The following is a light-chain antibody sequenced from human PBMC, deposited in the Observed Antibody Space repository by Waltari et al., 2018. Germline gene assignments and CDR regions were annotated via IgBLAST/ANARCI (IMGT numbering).Light chain of an antibody. CDR1: QSVTSNL. CDR3: HQYVTSPWT. Sequence: EVVFTQSPGILSISPGASATLSCRASQSVTSNLIAWYQHQPGQPPRLLIYGASTRATGIPGRFSGSGFGTDFSLTINRLEPEDFAVYYCHQYVTSPWTFGQGTKLEI. J-gene: IGKJ2*01. V-gene: IGKV3-20*01. CDR2: GAS.